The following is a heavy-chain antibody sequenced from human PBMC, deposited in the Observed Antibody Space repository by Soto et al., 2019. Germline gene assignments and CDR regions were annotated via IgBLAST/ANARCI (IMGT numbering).Heavy chain of an antibody. D-gene: IGHD6-19*01. V-gene: IGHV4-31*03. J-gene: IGHJ4*02. Sequence: PSETLSLTCTVSGDYICRGGYYWTWIRQHPGKGLEWIAYIYTTGSTYCNPSLKSRVGISVDMSRNRFSLKLSSVTAADTAVYHCARGIPVPGSFDYWGQGTLVTVPS. CDR3: ARGIPVPGSFDY. CDR1: GDYICRGGYY. CDR2: IYTTGST.